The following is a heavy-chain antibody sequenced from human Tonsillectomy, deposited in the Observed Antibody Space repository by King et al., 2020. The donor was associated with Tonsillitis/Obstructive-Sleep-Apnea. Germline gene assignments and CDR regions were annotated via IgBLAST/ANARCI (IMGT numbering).Heavy chain of an antibody. CDR3: AIQLEERAFDI. V-gene: IGHV3-9*01. CDR1: GFTFDDYA. Sequence: VQLVESGGGLVQPGRSLRLSCAASGFTFDDYAMHWVRQAPGKGLEWVSGISWNSGSIGYADSVKGRFTISRDNAKNSLYLQMNSLRAEDTALYYCAIQLEERAFDIWGQGTMVTVSS. D-gene: IGHD1-1*01. J-gene: IGHJ3*02. CDR2: ISWNSGSI.